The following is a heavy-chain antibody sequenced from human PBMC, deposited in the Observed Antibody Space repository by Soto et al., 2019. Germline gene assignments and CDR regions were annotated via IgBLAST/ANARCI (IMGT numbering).Heavy chain of an antibody. CDR1: GYTFTSYA. CDR2: INAGNGNT. J-gene: IGHJ6*02. Sequence: GSVKVSCKASGYTFTSYAMNWVRQAPGQRLEWMGWINAGNGNTKYSQKFQGRVTMTRDTSTSTVYMELSSLRSEDTAVYYCARLGVRWNLCGMDVWGQGTTVTVSS. V-gene: IGHV1-3*01. D-gene: IGHD3-16*01. CDR3: ARLGVRWNLCGMDV.